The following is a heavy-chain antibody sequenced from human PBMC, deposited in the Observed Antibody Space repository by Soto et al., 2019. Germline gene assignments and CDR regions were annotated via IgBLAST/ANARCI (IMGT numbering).Heavy chain of an antibody. CDR2: ISYDGSNK. J-gene: IGHJ4*02. CDR3: AKDSVQERVVDY. Sequence: GGSLRLSCAASGFTFSSYGMHWVRQAPGKGLEWVAVISYDGSNKYYADSVKGRFTISRDNSKNTLYLQMNSLRAEDTAVYYCAKDSVQERVVDYWGQGTLVTVSS. D-gene: IGHD2-2*01. CDR1: GFTFSSYG. V-gene: IGHV3-30*18.